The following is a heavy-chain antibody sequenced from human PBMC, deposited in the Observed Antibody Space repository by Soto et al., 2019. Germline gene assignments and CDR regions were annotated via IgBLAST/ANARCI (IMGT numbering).Heavy chain of an antibody. D-gene: IGHD3-16*01. CDR3: ARDPWAADY. J-gene: IGHJ4*02. Sequence: EMQLVESGGGLVQPGGSLRLSCAASGFTVSTKYMSWVRQAPGKGLEWVSVIYSGGSTFYADSVRGRFTISRDNSKNTVNLQMNSLRAEDTALYYCARDPWAADYWGQGTLVTVSS. V-gene: IGHV3-66*01. CDR1: GFTVSTKY. CDR2: IYSGGST.